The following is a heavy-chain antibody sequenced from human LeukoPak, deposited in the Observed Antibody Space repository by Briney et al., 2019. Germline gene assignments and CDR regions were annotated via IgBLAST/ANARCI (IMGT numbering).Heavy chain of an antibody. CDR3: ARERGPGGMDV. J-gene: IGHJ6*02. V-gene: IGHV4-59*12. Sequence: SETLSLTCTVSGGSISSYYWSWIQQPQGKGLEWIGYIYYSGSTNYNPSLKSRVAISVDTSKNQFSLKLSSVTAADTAVYYCARERGPGGMDVWGQGTTVTVSS. CDR1: GGSISSYY. CDR2: IYYSGST.